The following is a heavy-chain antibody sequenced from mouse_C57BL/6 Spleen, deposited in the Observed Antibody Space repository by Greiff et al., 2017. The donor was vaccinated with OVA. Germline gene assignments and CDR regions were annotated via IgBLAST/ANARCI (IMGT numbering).Heavy chain of an antibody. CDR3: ARLGYYEDYAMDY. V-gene: IGHV1-31*01. CDR1: GYSFTGYY. Sequence: EVKLMESGPELVKPGASVKISCKASGYSFTGYYMHWVKQSHGNILDWIGYIYPYNGVSSYNQKFKGKATLTVDKSSSTAYMELRSLTSEDSAVYYCARLGYYEDYAMDYWGQGTSVTVSS. CDR2: IYPYNGVS. J-gene: IGHJ4*01. D-gene: IGHD2-4*01.